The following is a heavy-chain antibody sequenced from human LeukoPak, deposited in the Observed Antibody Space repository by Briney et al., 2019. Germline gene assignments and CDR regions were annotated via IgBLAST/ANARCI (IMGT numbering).Heavy chain of an antibody. V-gene: IGHV3-15*01. D-gene: IGHD3-16*01. J-gene: IGHJ4*02. CDR1: GFTFSNAW. CDR3: TLWGGDDDFDY. Sequence: GGSLRLSCTACGFTFSNAWMSWVRQAPGKGPEWVGHIKSKTDGGTTDYAAPVKGRFTISRDDSKNTLYLQMNSLKTEDTAVYYCTLWGGDDDFDYWGQGTLVTVSS. CDR2: IKSKTDGGTT.